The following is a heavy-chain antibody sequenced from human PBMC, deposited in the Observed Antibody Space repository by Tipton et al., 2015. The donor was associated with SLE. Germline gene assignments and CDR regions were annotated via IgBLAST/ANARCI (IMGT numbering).Heavy chain of an antibody. CDR2: ISGSGGST. CDR3: AKDPYGGNSADY. CDR1: GFTFSSYA. D-gene: IGHD4-23*01. V-gene: IGHV3-23*01. J-gene: IGHJ4*02. Sequence: GSLRLSCAASGFTFSSYAMSWVRQAPGKGLEWVSAISGSGGSTYYADSVKGRFTISRDNSKNTLYLQMNSLRAEDTAVYYCAKDPYGGNSADYWGQGTLVTVSS.